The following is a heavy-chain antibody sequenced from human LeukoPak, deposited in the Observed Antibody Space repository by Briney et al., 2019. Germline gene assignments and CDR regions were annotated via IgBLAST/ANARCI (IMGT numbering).Heavy chain of an antibody. CDR2: IKSKTDGGTT. J-gene: IGHJ6*02. V-gene: IGHV3-15*01. Sequence: PGGSLRLSCAASGFTVSNNYMIWVRQAPGKGLEWVGRIKSKTDGGTTDYAAPVKGRFTISRDDSKNTLYLQMNSLKTEDTAVYYCTTDQYYGSELVSMDVWGQGTTVTVSS. D-gene: IGHD3-10*01. CDR1: GFTVSNNY. CDR3: TTDQYYGSELVSMDV.